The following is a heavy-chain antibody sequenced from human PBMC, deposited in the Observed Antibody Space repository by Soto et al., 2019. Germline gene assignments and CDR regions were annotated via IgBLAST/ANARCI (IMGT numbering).Heavy chain of an antibody. J-gene: IGHJ6*02. Sequence: QVQLVESGGGVVQPGRSLRLSCAASGFTFSSYGMHWVRQAPGKGLEWVAVISYDGSNKYYADSVKGRFTISRDNXXNTLYLQMNSLRAEDTAVYYCAKDLAAAGYYGMDVWGQGTTVTVSS. CDR1: GFTFSSYG. CDR2: ISYDGSNK. V-gene: IGHV3-30*18. CDR3: AKDLAAAGYYGMDV. D-gene: IGHD6-13*01.